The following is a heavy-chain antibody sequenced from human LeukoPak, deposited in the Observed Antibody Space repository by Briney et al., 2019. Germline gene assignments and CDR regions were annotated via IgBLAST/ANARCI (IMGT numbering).Heavy chain of an antibody. J-gene: IGHJ4*02. Sequence: SETLSLTCTVSGGSISSYYWSWIRQPPGKGLEWIGYIYYSGSTNYNPSLKSRVTISVDTSKNQFSPELSSVTAADTAVYYCARSYCSGGSCYPSDYWGQGTLVTVSS. CDR2: IYYSGST. CDR3: ARSYCSGGSCYPSDY. V-gene: IGHV4-59*08. D-gene: IGHD2-15*01. CDR1: GGSISSYY.